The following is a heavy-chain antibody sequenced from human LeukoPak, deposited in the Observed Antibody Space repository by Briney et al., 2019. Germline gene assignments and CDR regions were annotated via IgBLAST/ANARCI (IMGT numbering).Heavy chain of an antibody. D-gene: IGHD3-3*01. Sequence: PGGSLRLSCAASGFTFDDCDMSWVRQAPGKGLEWVSGINWNGGSTGYADSVKGRFTISRDNAKNSLYLQMNSLRAEDTALYYCARVDDISIFGVVIGWGQGALVTVSS. CDR3: ARVDDISIFGVVIG. J-gene: IGHJ4*02. V-gene: IGHV3-20*04. CDR2: INWNGGST. CDR1: GFTFDDCD.